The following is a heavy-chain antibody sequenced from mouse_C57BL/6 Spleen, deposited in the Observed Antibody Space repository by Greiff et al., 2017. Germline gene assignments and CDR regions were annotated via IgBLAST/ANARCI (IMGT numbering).Heavy chain of an antibody. CDR1: GYTFTSYT. J-gene: IGHJ4*01. CDR3: ARGYGSSYDCYAMDY. D-gene: IGHD1-1*01. CDR2: INPSSGYT. Sequence: QVQLQQSGAELARPGASVKMSCKASGYTFTSYTMHWVQQRPGQGLEWIGYINPSSGYTKYNQKFKDKATLTEDKSSSTAYMQLSSLTSEDSAVYYCARGYGSSYDCYAMDYWGQGTSVTVSS. V-gene: IGHV1-4*01.